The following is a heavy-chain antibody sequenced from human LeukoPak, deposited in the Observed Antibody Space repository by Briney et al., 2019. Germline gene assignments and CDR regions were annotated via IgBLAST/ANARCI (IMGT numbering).Heavy chain of an antibody. D-gene: IGHD4-23*01. Sequence: GGSLRLSCAASGFTFNTYTMNWVRQAPGKGLEWVSYISGSSGIIDYADSVRGRFTISRDNAKNSLYLQMNSLRAEDTAVYYCATYGGDNSFDSWGQGTLVTVSS. CDR2: ISGSSGII. V-gene: IGHV3-48*01. CDR1: GFTFNTYT. J-gene: IGHJ4*02. CDR3: ATYGGDNSFDS.